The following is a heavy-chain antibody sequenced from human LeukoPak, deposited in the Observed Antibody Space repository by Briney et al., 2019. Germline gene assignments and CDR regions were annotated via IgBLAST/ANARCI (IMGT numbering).Heavy chain of an antibody. V-gene: IGHV4-39*01. CDR3: ARRSAFEYSSSSTGFDY. D-gene: IGHD6-6*01. CDR2: IYYSGST. J-gene: IGHJ4*02. CDR1: GGSISSSSYY. Sequence: SETLSLTCTVPGGSISSSSYYWGWIRQPPGKGLERIGSIYYSGSTYYNPSLKSRVTISVDTSKNHFSLKLSSVTAADTAVYYCARRSAFEYSSSSTGFDYWGQGTLVTVSS.